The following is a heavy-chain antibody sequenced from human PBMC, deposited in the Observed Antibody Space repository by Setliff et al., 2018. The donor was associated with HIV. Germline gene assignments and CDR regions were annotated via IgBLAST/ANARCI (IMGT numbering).Heavy chain of an antibody. V-gene: IGHV1-18*01. CDR3: ARGGGYSNWFDP. D-gene: IGHD5-18*01. J-gene: IGHJ5*02. Sequence: GASVKVSCKASGFTFPNYGIIWVRQAPGQGLEWMGWVNNYNGNTNYAQKLQGRVNMTTDTSTRTAYMELRSLTSDDTAVYYCARGGGYSNWFDPRGQGTLVTVSS. CDR2: VNNYNGNT. CDR1: GFTFPNYG.